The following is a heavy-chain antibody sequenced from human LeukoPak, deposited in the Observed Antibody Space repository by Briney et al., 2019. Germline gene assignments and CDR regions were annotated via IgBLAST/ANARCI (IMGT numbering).Heavy chain of an antibody. CDR2: ISDRSDYI. Sequence: GGSLRLSCTASGFTFGDYAMSRVRQAPGKGLEWVSSISDRSDYIYYADSLKGRFSISRDNANNSLYLLMNSLRAEDTAIYYCARGNWNDEGFFDYWGQGILVTVSS. J-gene: IGHJ4*02. CDR3: ARGNWNDEGFFDY. CDR1: GFTFGDYA. D-gene: IGHD1-1*01. V-gene: IGHV3-21*01.